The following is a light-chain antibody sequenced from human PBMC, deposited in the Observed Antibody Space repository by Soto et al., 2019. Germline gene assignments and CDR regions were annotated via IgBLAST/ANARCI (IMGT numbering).Light chain of an antibody. Sequence: QSALTQPASVSGSPGQSITISCTGTSSDIGAYNFVSWYQQHPGKAPKLMLYDDNIRPSGVSTRFSGSKSGNTASLTISGLQAEDEADYYCTSWTTSTTMIFGGGTKVTVL. CDR3: TSWTTSTTMI. J-gene: IGLJ2*01. CDR2: DDN. CDR1: SSDIGAYNF. V-gene: IGLV2-14*03.